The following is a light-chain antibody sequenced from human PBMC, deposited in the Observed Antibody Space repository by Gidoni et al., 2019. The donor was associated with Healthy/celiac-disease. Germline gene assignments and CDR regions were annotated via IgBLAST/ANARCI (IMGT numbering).Light chain of an antibody. CDR1: SSNIGAGYD. J-gene: IGLJ1*01. V-gene: IGLV1-40*01. CDR2: GNS. CDR3: QSYDSSLSGFYV. Sequence: QSVLTPPPSVSGAPGQRVTTPCTGSSSNIGAGYDVHWYQQLPGTAPKLLIYGNSNRPSGVPDRFSGSKSGTSASLAITGLQAEDEADYYCQSYDSSLSGFYVFGTGTKVTVL.